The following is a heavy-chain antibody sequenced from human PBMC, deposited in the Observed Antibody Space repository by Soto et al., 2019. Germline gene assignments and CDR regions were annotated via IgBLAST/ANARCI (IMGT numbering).Heavy chain of an antibody. CDR1: GFTFSSYW. CDR3: ARDPGYSSGWYAFDI. CDR2: INSDGSST. Sequence: GGSLRLSCAASGFTFSSYWMHWVRQAPGKGLVWVSRINSDGSSTSYADSVKGRFTISRDNAKNTLYLQMNSLRAEDTAVYYCARDPGYSSGWYAFDIWGQGTMVTVSS. D-gene: IGHD6-19*01. J-gene: IGHJ3*02. V-gene: IGHV3-74*01.